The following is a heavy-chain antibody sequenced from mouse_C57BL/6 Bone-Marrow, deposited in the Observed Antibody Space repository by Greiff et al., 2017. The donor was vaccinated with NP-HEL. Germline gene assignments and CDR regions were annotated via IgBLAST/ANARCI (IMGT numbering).Heavy chain of an antibody. CDR2: IRLKSDNYAT. J-gene: IGHJ3*01. V-gene: IGHV6-3*01. CDR1: GFTFSNYW. D-gene: IGHD2-5*01. Sequence: VKLVESGGGLVQPGGSMKLSCVASGFTFSNYWMNWVRQSPEKGLEWVAQIRLKSDNYATHYAESVKGRFTISRDDSKSSVYLQMNNLRAEDTGIYYCIYSNYVYFAYWGQGTLVTVSA. CDR3: IYSNYVYFAY.